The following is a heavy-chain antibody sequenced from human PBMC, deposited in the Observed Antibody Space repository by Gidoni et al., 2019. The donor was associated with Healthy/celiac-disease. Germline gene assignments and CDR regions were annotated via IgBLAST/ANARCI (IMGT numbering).Heavy chain of an antibody. CDR3: ARDRVASGGDYGDY. J-gene: IGHJ4*02. Sequence: EVQLVESGGGLVQPGGSLRLSCAASGFTFSSYWMSWVRQAPGKGLEWVANIKQDVSEKYYVDSVKGRFTISRDNAKNSLYLQINSLRAEDTAVYYCARDRVASGGDYGDYWGQGTLVTVSS. V-gene: IGHV3-7*03. CDR1: GFTFSSYW. D-gene: IGHD3-16*01. CDR2: IKQDVSEK.